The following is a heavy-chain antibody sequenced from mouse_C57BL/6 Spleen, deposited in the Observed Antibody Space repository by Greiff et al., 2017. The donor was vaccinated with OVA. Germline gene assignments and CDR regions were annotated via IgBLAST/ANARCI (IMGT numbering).Heavy chain of an antibody. D-gene: IGHD2-1*01. CDR3: ARLHYGNFHFDY. CDR2: IDPSDSYT. V-gene: IGHV1-69*01. Sequence: VQLQQSGAELVMPGASVKLSCKASGYTFTSYWMHWVKQRPGQGLEWIGEIDPSDSYTNYNQKFKGKSTLTVDKSSSTAYMQLSSLTSEDSAVYYCARLHYGNFHFDYWGQGTTLTVSS. J-gene: IGHJ2*01. CDR1: GYTFTSYW.